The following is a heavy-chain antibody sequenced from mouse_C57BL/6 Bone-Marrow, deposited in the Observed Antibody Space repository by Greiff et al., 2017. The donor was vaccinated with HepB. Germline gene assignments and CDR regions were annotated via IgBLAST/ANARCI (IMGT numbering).Heavy chain of an antibody. D-gene: IGHD2-3*01. CDR3: ARDAYDGYYGGGFAY. CDR1: GFTFSDFY. CDR2: SRNKANDYTT. V-gene: IGHV7-1*01. J-gene: IGHJ3*01. Sequence: EVKVVESGGGLVQSGRSLRLSCATSGFTFSDFYMEWVRQAPGKGLEWIAASRNKANDYTTEYSASVKGRFIVSRDTSQSILYLQMNALRAEDTAIYYCARDAYDGYYGGGFAYWGQGTLVTVSA.